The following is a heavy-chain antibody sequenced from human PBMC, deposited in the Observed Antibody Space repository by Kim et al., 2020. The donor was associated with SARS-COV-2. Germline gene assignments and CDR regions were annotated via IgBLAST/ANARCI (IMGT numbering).Heavy chain of an antibody. J-gene: IGHJ6*02. CDR1: GFTFSTYW. CDR3: ARDRGGIGGSGSMDV. Sequence: GGSLRLSCATSGFTFSTYWMNWVRQAPGKGLEWVANIKQDGSEINYADSVKGRFTFSRDNAKNSLYVQMNSLRADDTAVYYCARDRGGIGGSGSMDVWGQGTTVTVSS. D-gene: IGHD3-10*01. V-gene: IGHV3-7*01. CDR2: IKQDGSEI.